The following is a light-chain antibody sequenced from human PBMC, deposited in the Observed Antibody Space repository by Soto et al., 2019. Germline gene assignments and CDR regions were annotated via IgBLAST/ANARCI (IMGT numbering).Light chain of an antibody. Sequence: EIVMTQSPATLSVSPGERATLSCRARQSVSSYLAWYQQKPGQAPRLLIYGASTRATGIPARFSGSGSGTEFTLTISSLQSEDFAVYYCQQYNDWLSISFGQGTRLEI. CDR3: QQYNDWLSIS. V-gene: IGKV3-15*01. J-gene: IGKJ5*01. CDR1: QSVSSY. CDR2: GAS.